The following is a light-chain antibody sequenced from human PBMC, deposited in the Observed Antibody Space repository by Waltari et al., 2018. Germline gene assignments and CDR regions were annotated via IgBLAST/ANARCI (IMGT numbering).Light chain of an antibody. Sequence: SYELTQPPPVSVALGQTARTTWGGNNLGSKNVHWYQQKPGQAPVLVIYRDSNRPSGIPERFSGSNSGNTATLTISRAQAGDEADFYCQVWDSNTAVFGGGTKLTVL. CDR1: NLGSKN. CDR3: QVWDSNTAV. CDR2: RDS. V-gene: IGLV3-9*01. J-gene: IGLJ2*01.